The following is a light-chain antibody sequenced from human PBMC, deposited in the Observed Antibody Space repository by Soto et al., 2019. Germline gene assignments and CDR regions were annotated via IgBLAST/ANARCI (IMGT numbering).Light chain of an antibody. Sequence: EIVLTQSPGTLSLSPGERATLSCRASQSDSSTYLAWFQQKPGQAPRLLIYGASSRATGIPDRFSGSGSGTDFTLTISRLEPEDFAVYYCQQYGDSFTFGPGTKVDFK. J-gene: IGKJ3*01. CDR2: GAS. CDR1: QSDSSTY. CDR3: QQYGDSFT. V-gene: IGKV3-20*01.